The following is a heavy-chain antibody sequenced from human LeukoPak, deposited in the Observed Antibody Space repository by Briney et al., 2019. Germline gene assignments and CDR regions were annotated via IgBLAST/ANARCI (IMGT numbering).Heavy chain of an antibody. D-gene: IGHD6-19*01. CDR1: GFTFSSIG. CDR2: ISYDGTGK. Sequence: GGSLRLSCAASGFTFSSIGMHWVRQAPGKGLEWVAVISYDGTGKYYADSVKGRFTISRDNAKNTLYLQMNSLRADDTGVYFCAKEQWLVFDYWGQGTLVTVSS. J-gene: IGHJ4*02. V-gene: IGHV3-30*18. CDR3: AKEQWLVFDY.